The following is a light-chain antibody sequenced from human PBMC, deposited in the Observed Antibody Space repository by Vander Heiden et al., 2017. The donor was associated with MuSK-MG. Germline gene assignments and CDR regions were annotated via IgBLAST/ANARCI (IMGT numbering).Light chain of an antibody. CDR1: QSVLYTSNNKNY. V-gene: IGKV4-1*01. CDR2: WAA. J-gene: IGKJ3*01. CDR3: QQYYSPPFT. Sequence: DIVMTKSPDSLGVSLGERATITCKSSQSVLYTSNNKNYLAWYQQKPGQPPKLLIYWAATRQAGVPERFSGSGSGTDYTLTINNLQAEDLAVYSCQQYYSPPFTFGPGTTVEIK.